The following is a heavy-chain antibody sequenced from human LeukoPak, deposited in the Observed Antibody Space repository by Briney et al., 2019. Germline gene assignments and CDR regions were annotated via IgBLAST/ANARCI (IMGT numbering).Heavy chain of an antibody. CDR1: GGSISSGGYY. Sequence: SSETLSLTCTVSGGSISSGGYYWSWIRQHPGKGLEWIGEIYHSGSTNYNPSLKSRVTISVDKSKNQFSLKLSSVTAADTAVYYCASYLGKVRYFDYWGQGTLVTVSS. CDR3: ASYLGKVRYFDY. V-gene: IGHV4-31*03. CDR2: IYHSGST. J-gene: IGHJ4*02. D-gene: IGHD3-16*02.